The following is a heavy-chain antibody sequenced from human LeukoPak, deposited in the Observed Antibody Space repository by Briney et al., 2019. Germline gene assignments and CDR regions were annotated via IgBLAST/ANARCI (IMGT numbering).Heavy chain of an antibody. CDR3: ARVSPLHRGFDY. CDR2: TNSDGSST. Sequence: GGSLRLSCAVSGFTFSNYWMHWVRQAPGKGLVWVSRTNSDGSSTSYADSVKGRFTISRDNAKNTLYLRMNSLRAEDTAVYYCARVSPLHRGFDYWGQGTLVTVSS. J-gene: IGHJ4*02. V-gene: IGHV3-74*01. CDR1: GFTFSNYW.